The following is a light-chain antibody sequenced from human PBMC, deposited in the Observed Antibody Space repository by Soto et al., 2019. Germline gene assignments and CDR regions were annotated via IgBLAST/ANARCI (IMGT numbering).Light chain of an antibody. CDR1: SGDVGGYKF. Sequence: QSALTQPPSASGSPGQSVTISCTGTSGDVGGYKFVSWYQQHPGKAPKLIIYEVNKRPSGVPDRFSGSKSGNTASLTVSGLQAEDEADYYCAAWDDSLSGVVFGGGTKLTVL. CDR3: AAWDDSLSGVV. CDR2: EVN. V-gene: IGLV2-8*01. J-gene: IGLJ2*01.